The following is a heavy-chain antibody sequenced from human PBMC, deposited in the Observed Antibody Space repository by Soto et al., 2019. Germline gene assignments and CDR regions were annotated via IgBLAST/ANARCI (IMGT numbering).Heavy chain of an antibody. Sequence: PGGSLRLSCAASGFTFSSYAMSWVRQAPGKGLEWVSAISGSGGSTYYADSVKGRFTISRDNSKNTLYLQMNSLRAEDTAVYYCAKDGSGGYSYGIFDYWGQGTLVTVSS. CDR3: AKDGSGGYSYGIFDY. J-gene: IGHJ4*02. V-gene: IGHV3-23*01. D-gene: IGHD5-18*01. CDR2: ISGSGGST. CDR1: GFTFSSYA.